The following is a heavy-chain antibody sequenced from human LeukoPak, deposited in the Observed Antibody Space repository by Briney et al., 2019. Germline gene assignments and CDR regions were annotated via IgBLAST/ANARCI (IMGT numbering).Heavy chain of an antibody. CDR1: GFTFRSFE. CDR3: AREGVGRWFDP. CDR2: ISSSASTI. D-gene: IGHD1-26*01. J-gene: IGHJ5*02. Sequence: SGGSLRLSCVASGFTFRSFEMTWVRQAPGKGLEWISYISSSASTIYYADSVKGRFTISRDNAKNSLYLQMNSLRAEGTAVYYCAREGVGRWFDPWGQGTLVIVSS. V-gene: IGHV3-48*03.